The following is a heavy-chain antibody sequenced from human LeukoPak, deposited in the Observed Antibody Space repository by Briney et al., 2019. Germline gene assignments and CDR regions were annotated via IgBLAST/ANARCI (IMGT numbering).Heavy chain of an antibody. D-gene: IGHD3-10*01. CDR3: ARDGVSYGSGTPLDY. J-gene: IGHJ4*02. V-gene: IGHV1-69*01. CDR1: GGTFSSYA. Sequence: GSSVKVSCKASGGTFSSYAISWVRQAPGQGLEWMGGIIPIFGTANYAQKFQGRVTITADESTSTAYMELSSLRSEDTAVYYCARDGVSYGSGTPLDYWGQGTLVTVSS. CDR2: IIPIFGTA.